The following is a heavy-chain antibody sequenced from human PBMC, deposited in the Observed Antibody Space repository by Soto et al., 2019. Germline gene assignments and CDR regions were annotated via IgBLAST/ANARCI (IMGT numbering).Heavy chain of an antibody. Sequence: ASRKVSCKASGYTFTSYDINWGRQATGQGLEWMGWMNPNSGNTGYAQKFQGRVTMTRNTSISTAYMELSSLRSEDTAVYYCARGIYGDYHYYYYYMDVWGKGTTVTVSS. CDR3: ARGIYGDYHYYYYYMDV. J-gene: IGHJ6*03. V-gene: IGHV1-8*01. D-gene: IGHD4-17*01. CDR2: MNPNSGNT. CDR1: GYTFTSYD.